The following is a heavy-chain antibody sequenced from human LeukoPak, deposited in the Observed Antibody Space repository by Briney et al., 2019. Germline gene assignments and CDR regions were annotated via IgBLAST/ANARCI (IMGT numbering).Heavy chain of an antibody. CDR1: GDSISGGFY. CDR2: IFHSGDT. J-gene: IGHJ3*01. D-gene: IGHD2-2*01. CDR3: ARVSCSSTSCPRRDALDV. V-gene: IGHV4-31*03. Sequence: SETLSLTCSVSGDSISGGFYWSWIRPYPGGGLEWIGYIFHSGDTSYNPSLNSRVMIPVDTSQNQFSLRLTSVTTADTAVYYCARVSCSSTSCPRRDALDVWSQGTMVTVSS.